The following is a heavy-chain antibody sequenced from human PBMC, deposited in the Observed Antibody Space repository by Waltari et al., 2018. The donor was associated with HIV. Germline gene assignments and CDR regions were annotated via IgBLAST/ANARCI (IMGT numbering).Heavy chain of an antibody. CDR3: ARVVYDSSGYWFAY. D-gene: IGHD3-22*01. V-gene: IGHV3-48*01. CDR1: GFTFSSYS. CDR2: ISGSSSTI. Sequence: EVQLVESGGGLVQHGGSLRLSCAVSGFTFSSYSMSWVRQAPGKGLEWVSYISGSSSTIYYTDSVKGRFTISRDNAKNSLYLQMNSLRAEDTAVYYCARVVYDSSGYWFAYWGQGTLVTVSS. J-gene: IGHJ4*02.